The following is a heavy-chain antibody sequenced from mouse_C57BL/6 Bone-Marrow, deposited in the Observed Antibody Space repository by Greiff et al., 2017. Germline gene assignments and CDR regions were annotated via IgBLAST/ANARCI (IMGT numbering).Heavy chain of an antibody. D-gene: IGHD1-1*01. V-gene: IGHV14-4*01. Sequence: VHVKQSGAELVRPGASVKLSCTASGFNIKDDYMHWVKQRPEQGLEWIGWIDPENGDTEYASKFQGKATITADTSSNTAYLQLNSLTSEDTAVYYCTTCYGSSYWYFDVWGTGTTVTVSS. CDR1: GFNIKDDY. J-gene: IGHJ1*03. CDR3: TTCYGSSYWYFDV. CDR2: IDPENGDT.